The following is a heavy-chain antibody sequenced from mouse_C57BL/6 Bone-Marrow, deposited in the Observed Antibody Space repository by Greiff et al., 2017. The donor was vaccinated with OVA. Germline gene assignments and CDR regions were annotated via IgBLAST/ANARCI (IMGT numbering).Heavy chain of an antibody. CDR1: GYTFTSYW. V-gene: IGHV1-61*01. CDR3: ASLFYFYY. J-gene: IGHJ2*01. CDR2: IYPSDSET. Sequence: VQLQQPGAELVRPGSSVKLSCKASGYTFTSYWMDWVKQRPGQGLEWIGNIYPSDSETPYNQKFKDKATLTVDKSSSTAYMQRSSLTSEDSAVYYCASLFYFYYWGQGTTLTVSS. D-gene: IGHD6-1*01.